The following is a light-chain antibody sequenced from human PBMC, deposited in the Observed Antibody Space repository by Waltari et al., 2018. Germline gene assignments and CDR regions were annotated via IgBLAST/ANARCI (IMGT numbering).Light chain of an antibody. CDR2: AAS. CDR1: QGISNS. V-gene: IGKV1-NL1*01. J-gene: IGKJ3*01. CDR3: QQYYHTRQIT. Sequence: DIQMTQSPSSLSASVGDRVTIPCRASQGISNSLAWYQQKPGKAPKLLLSAASTLESGVPSRFRGSGSGTDYTLTISSLQPEDFATYYCQQYYHTRQITFGPGTKVDFK.